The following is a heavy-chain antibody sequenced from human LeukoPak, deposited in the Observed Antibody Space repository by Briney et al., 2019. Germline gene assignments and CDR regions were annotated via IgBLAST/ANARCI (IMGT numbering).Heavy chain of an antibody. CDR1: GYSFASYW. Sequence: GESLKISCKGSGYSFASYWIAWVRQMPGKGLEWVGIIYPADSDTRYSPSFRGQVTISVDKSISTAYLQWSSLKASDTAMYYCARQDGYSLYHFDYWGQGTLVTVSS. J-gene: IGHJ4*02. CDR3: ARQDGYSLYHFDY. V-gene: IGHV5-51*01. CDR2: IYPADSDT. D-gene: IGHD5-18*01.